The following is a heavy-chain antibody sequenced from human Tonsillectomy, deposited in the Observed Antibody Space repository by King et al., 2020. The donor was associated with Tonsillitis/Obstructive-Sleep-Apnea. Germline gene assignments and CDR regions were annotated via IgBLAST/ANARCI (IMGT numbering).Heavy chain of an antibody. J-gene: IGHJ4*02. CDR1: GYSFTSYW. CDR2: IDPSDSYT. V-gene: IGHV5-10-1*01. Sequence: VQLVEFGVEVKKPGESLRISCKGSGYSFTSYWISWVRQMPGKGLEWMGRIDPSDSYTNYSPSFQGHVTISADKSISTAYLHGSSLKASNTAMYYCARGGILSAGAPDFWGQGTLVTVSS. CDR3: ARGGILSAGAPDF. D-gene: IGHD6-13*01.